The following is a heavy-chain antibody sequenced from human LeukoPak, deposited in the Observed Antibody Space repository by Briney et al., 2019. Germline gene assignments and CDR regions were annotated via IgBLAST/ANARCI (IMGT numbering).Heavy chain of an antibody. J-gene: IGHJ1*01. V-gene: IGHV1-2*02. CDR3: ARDYFSGYYYDSSGYVPPPNPAH. CDR2: INPNSGGT. Sequence: ASVKVSCKASGYTFTGYYMHWVRQAPGQGLEWMGWINPNSGGTNYAQKFQGRVTMTRDTSISTAYMELSRLRSDDTAVYYCARDYFSGYYYDSSGYVPPPNPAHWGQGTLVTVSS. CDR1: GYTFTGYY. D-gene: IGHD3-22*01.